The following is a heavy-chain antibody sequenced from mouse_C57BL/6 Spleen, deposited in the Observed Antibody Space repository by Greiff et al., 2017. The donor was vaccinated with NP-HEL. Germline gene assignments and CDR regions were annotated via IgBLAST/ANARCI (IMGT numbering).Heavy chain of an antibody. D-gene: IGHD2-3*01. J-gene: IGHJ1*03. CDR2: ISSGGDYI. V-gene: IGHV5-9-1*02. CDR1: GFTFSSYA. Sequence: EVQLVESGEGLVKPGGSLKLSCAASGFTFSSYAMSWVRQTPEKRLEWVAYISSGGDYIYYADTVKGRFTISRDNARNTLYLQMSSLKSEDTAMYYCTSVRGSLYDGYLYWYFDVWGTGTTVTVSS. CDR3: TSVRGSLYDGYLYWYFDV.